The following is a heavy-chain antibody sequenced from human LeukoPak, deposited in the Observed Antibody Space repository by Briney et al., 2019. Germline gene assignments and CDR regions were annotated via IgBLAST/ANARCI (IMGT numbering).Heavy chain of an antibody. Sequence: SQTLSLTCAISGDSVSINSAAWNWIRQSPSRGLEWLGRTYQRSEWYNDYAVSAKSRITINPDISKNQFSLQLNSVTPGDTAVYYCARSPSPYSSGWYFDYWGQGTLVAVSS. V-gene: IGHV6-1*01. CDR1: GDSVSINSAA. J-gene: IGHJ4*02. CDR2: TYQRSEWYN. D-gene: IGHD6-19*01. CDR3: ARSPSPYSSGWYFDY.